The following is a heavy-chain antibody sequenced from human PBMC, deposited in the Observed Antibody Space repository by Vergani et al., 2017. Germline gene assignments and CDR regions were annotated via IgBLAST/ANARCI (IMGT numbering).Heavy chain of an antibody. V-gene: IGHV4-38-2*01. Sequence: QVDLQESGPGLVKSSETLSLNCAVSGYSVGSGYYWGWIRHPPGRGLECIGCVHRNGNTYYTSSLRSRATISRDTSKKQFSLRLTSVTAADTAVYYCARQNPYGSAHVDFWGRGVLVTVSA. CDR1: GYSVGSGYY. CDR2: VHRNGNT. D-gene: IGHD3-10*01. CDR3: ARQNPYGSAHVDF. J-gene: IGHJ4*02.